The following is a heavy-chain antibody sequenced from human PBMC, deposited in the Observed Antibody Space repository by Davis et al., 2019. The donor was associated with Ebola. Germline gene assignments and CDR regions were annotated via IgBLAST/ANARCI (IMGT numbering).Heavy chain of an antibody. CDR1: GFTFSSYG. CDR3: AKAMEYYDFWSGYYQYGMDV. Sequence: GESLKISCAASGFTFSSYGMHWVRQAPGKGLEWVAVIWYDGSNKYYADSVKGRFTISRDNSKNTLYLQMNSLRAEDTAVYYCAKAMEYYDFWSGYYQYGMDVWGQGTTVTASS. V-gene: IGHV3-30*02. J-gene: IGHJ6*02. CDR2: IWYDGSNK. D-gene: IGHD3-3*01.